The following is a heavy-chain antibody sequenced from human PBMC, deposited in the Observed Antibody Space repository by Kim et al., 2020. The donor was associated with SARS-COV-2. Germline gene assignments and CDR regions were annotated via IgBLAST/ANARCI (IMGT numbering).Heavy chain of an antibody. V-gene: IGHV7-4-1*01. CDR3: AEYGDGDAFDI. J-gene: IGHJ3*02. CDR2: INTNTGNP. D-gene: IGHD4-17*01. Sequence: ASVKVSCKASGYTFTSYAMNWVRQAPGQGLEWMGWINTNTGNPTYAQGFTGRFVFSLDTSVSTAYLQICSLKAEDTAVYYCAEYGDGDAFDIWGQGTMVTVSS. CDR1: GYTFTSYA.